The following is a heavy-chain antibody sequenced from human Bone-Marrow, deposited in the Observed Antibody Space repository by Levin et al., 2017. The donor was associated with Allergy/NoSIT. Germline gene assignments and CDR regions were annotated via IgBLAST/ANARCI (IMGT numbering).Heavy chain of an antibody. CDR3: ARDYGGFTSGADV. CDR2: IWYDGSNK. D-gene: IGHD4-23*01. CDR1: GFTFSSYG. J-gene: IGHJ4*02. Sequence: GGSLRLSCAASGFTFSSYGMHWVRQAPGKGLEWVAVIWYDGSNKYYADSVKGRFTISRDNSKSTLYLQMDSLRAEDTAVYYCARDYGGFTSGADVWGQGTLVTVSS. V-gene: IGHV3-33*01.